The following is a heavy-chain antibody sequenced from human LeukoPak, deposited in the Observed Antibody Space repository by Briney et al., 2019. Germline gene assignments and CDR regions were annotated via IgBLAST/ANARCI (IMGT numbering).Heavy chain of an antibody. Sequence: SDTLSLTCTVSGGSLSRGDYYWRWIRQQPGTGLDWIGYIYYSGDTYYHPYLKSRLTISVDTSKNQFSLKLSSVTAADTAVYYCARAPRDTNSWYYFDYWGQGTLVSVSS. V-gene: IGHV4-31*02. D-gene: IGHD5-18*01. CDR1: GGSLSRGDYY. J-gene: IGHJ4*02. CDR2: IYYSGDT. CDR3: ARAPRDTNSWYYFDY.